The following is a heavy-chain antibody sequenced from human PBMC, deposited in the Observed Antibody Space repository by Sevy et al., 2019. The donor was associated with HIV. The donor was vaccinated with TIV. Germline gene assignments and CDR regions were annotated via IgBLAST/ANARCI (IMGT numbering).Heavy chain of an antibody. D-gene: IGHD2-21*02. V-gene: IGHV3-30*02. CDR2: IRHDGTKK. J-gene: IGHJ4*01. CDR1: GVSFDTYG. CDR3: TNGDYYYDY. Sequence: GGSLRLSCTASGVSFDTYGMQWVRQTPGKGLEWVSFIRHDGTKKYYSESVKGRFTISRDNSKWTLYLQMNSLRTDDTGLYFCTNGDYYYDYWGHGTLVTVSS.